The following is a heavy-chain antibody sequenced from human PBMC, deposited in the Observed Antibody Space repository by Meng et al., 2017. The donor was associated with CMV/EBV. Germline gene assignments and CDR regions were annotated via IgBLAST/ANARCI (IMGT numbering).Heavy chain of an antibody. D-gene: IGHD2-2*01. CDR2: INHSGST. Sequence: GSLRLSCAVYGGSFSGYYWSWIRQPPGKGLEWIGEINHSGSTNYNPSLKSRVTIPVDTSKNQFSLKLSSVTAADTAVYYCARGHIVVVPAATGYYYYGMDVWGQGTTVTVSS. J-gene: IGHJ6*02. CDR1: GGSFSGYY. CDR3: ARGHIVVVPAATGYYYYGMDV. V-gene: IGHV4-34*01.